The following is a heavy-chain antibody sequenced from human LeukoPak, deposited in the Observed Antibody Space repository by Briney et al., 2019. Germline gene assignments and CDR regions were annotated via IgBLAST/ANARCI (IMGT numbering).Heavy chain of an antibody. CDR2: IYYSGST. Sequence: SETLSLTCTVSGGSISSYYWSWIRQPPGKGLEYIGYIYYSGSTNYNPSLKSRVTISVDTSKNQFSLKLSSVTAADTAVYYCARLQSEVTFGGVIAQTIDYWGQGTLVTVSS. CDR3: ARLQSEVTFGGVIAQTIDY. V-gene: IGHV4-59*08. CDR1: GGSISSYY. D-gene: IGHD3-16*02. J-gene: IGHJ4*02.